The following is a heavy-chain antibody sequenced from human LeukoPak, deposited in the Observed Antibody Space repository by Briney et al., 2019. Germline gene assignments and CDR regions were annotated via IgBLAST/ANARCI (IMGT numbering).Heavy chain of an antibody. Sequence: PGGSLRLSCVASGFTFTSFGMSWVRQAPGKGLQWVSGISGSGGTTYYADSVEGRFTISRDNSKNTLFLQINSLRAEDTAIYYCAKVGQFASYYFDYWGQGTLVTVSS. CDR3: AKVGQFASYYFDY. J-gene: IGHJ4*02. CDR1: GFTFTSFG. V-gene: IGHV3-23*01. D-gene: IGHD3-10*01. CDR2: ISGSGGTT.